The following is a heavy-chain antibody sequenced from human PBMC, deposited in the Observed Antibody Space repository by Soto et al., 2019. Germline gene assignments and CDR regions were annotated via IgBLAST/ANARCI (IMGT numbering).Heavy chain of an antibody. J-gene: IGHJ2*01. CDR1: GFTFSSYA. V-gene: IGHV3-23*01. D-gene: IGHD2-2*01. CDR3: AKRRIVGVPDADWYFEL. CDR2: ISGSGGST. Sequence: EVQLLESGGGLVQPGGSLRLSCAASGFTFSSYAMSWVRQAPGKGLEWVSAISGSGGSTYYADSVKGRFTISRDNSKNTLYLQLNSLRAEDTAVDYCAKRRIVGVPDADWYFELWGRGTLVTVSS.